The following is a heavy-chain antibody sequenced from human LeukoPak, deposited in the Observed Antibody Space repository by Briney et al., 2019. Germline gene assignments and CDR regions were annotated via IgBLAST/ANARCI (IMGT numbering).Heavy chain of an antibody. CDR3: GFLPLGH. CDR2: IKSDGSHI. D-gene: IGHD3-3*01. J-gene: IGHJ1*01. Sequence: GGSLRLSCAASGFTSSSYWMDWVRQAPGRGLVWVSRIKSDGSHITYADSVRGRFTISRDNAKNTLYLQMNSLRAEDTAVYYCGFLPLGHWGQGTLVTVSS. V-gene: IGHV3-74*03. CDR1: GFTSSSYW.